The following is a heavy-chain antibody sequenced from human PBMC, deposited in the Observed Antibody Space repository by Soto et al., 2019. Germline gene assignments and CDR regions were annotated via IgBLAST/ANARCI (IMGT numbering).Heavy chain of an antibody. CDR1: RLPFRSYG. D-gene: IGHD3-9*01. CDR2: ISYDGSNK. Sequence: PWCCLRLSCAACRLPFRSYGVHWVRHAPGKGLEWVAVISYDGSNKYYADSVKGRFTISRDNSKNTLYLQMNSLRAEDTAVYYCAKLDYDILTGYSLWGQGTLVTVSS. J-gene: IGHJ4*02. V-gene: IGHV3-30*18. CDR3: AKLDYDILTGYSL.